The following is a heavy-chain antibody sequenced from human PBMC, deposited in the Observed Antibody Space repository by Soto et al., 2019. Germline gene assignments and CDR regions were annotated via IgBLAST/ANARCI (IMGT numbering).Heavy chain of an antibody. V-gene: IGHV3-49*04. CDR1: GFTFGYYS. CDR3: TRVGDYSNYDYYYYGMDV. Sequence: GGSLRLSCTASGFTFGYYSMSWVRQAPGKGLGWVGFIRIKAYGLTTEYAASVKGRFTISRDDSKSIAYLQMNSLKTEDTAVYYCTRVGDYSNYDYYYYGMDVWGQGTTVTVSS. D-gene: IGHD4-4*01. CDR2: IRIKAYGLTT. J-gene: IGHJ6*02.